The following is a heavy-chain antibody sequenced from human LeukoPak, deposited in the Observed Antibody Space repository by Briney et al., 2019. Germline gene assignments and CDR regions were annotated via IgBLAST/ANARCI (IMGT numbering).Heavy chain of an antibody. V-gene: IGHV4-59*08. CDR1: GGSISSYY. CDR2: IYYSGSA. Sequence: SETLSLTCTVSGGSISSYYWSWIRQPPGKGLEWIGYIYYSGSANYNPSLKSRVTISVDTSKNQFSLKLSSVTATDTAVYYCARHWESGRPDFDYWGRGTLVTVSS. J-gene: IGHJ4*02. CDR3: ARHWESGRPDFDY. D-gene: IGHD3-16*01.